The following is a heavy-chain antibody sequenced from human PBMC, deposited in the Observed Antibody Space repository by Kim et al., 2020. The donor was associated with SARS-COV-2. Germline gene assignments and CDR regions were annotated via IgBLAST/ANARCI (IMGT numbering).Heavy chain of an antibody. D-gene: IGHD5-18*01. J-gene: IGHJ6*02. Sequence: ASVKVSCKASGYTFTSYYMHWVRQAPGQGLEWMGIINPSGGSTSYAQKFQGRVTMTRDTSTSTVYMELSSLRSEDTAVYYCARATAMEPLYYYYGMDVWGQGTTVTVSS. CDR3: ARATAMEPLYYYYGMDV. CDR2: INPSGGST. CDR1: GYTFTSYY. V-gene: IGHV1-46*01.